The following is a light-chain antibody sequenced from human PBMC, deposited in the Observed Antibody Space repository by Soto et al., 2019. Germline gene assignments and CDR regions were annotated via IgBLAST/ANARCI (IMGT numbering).Light chain of an antibody. CDR3: QQRGDWPPYT. Sequence: EIVLTQSPATLSLSPGERATLSCRASQSVSSYLAWYQQKPGQAPRLLIFDASNRATGIPARFSGSGSGTDFTITVSSLEPEDFSFYYCQQRGDWPPYTFGQGTKLEIK. CDR1: QSVSSY. J-gene: IGKJ2*01. V-gene: IGKV3-11*01. CDR2: DAS.